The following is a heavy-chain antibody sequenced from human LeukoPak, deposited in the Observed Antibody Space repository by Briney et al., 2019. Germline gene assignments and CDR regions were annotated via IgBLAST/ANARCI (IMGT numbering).Heavy chain of an antibody. J-gene: IGHJ4*02. CDR1: GGTFSSYA. D-gene: IGHD6-19*01. CDR2: IIPIFGTA. Sequence: ASVKVSCKASGGTFSSYAISWVRQAPGQGLEWMGGIIPIFGTANYAQKFQGRVTITADESTSTAYMELSRLRSDDTAVYYCARDRDSSGYNFDYWGQGTLVTVSS. V-gene: IGHV1-69*13. CDR3: ARDRDSSGYNFDY.